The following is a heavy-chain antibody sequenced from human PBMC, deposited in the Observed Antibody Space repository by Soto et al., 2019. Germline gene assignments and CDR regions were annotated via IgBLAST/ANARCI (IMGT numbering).Heavy chain of an antibody. CDR2: IRSKAYGGTT. J-gene: IGHJ3*02. CDR1: GDSITNSDYY. V-gene: IGHV3-49*03. CDR3: TIVGATAGSDAFDI. D-gene: IGHD1-26*01. Sequence: LSLTCTVSGDSITNSDYYWNWIRQAPGKGLEWVGFIRSKAYGGTTEYAASVKGRFTISRDDSKSIAYLQMNSLKTEDTAVYYCTIVGATAGSDAFDIWGQGTMVTVSS.